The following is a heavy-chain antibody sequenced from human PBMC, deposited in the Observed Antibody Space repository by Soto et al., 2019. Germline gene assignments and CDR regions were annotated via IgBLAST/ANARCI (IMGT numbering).Heavy chain of an antibody. CDR3: TRLLSDAFDI. Sequence: EVQLVESGGDLVKPGGCLRLSCAASGITFTNAWMSWVRQAPGKGLEWVGRIKNRADGGTTDYAAPVRGRFTISRDDSKNTLFLQMNSLKTEDTAVYYCTRLLSDAFDIWGQGTMVTVSS. CDR1: GITFTNAW. CDR2: IKNRADGGTT. J-gene: IGHJ3*02. D-gene: IGHD4-17*01. V-gene: IGHV3-15*01.